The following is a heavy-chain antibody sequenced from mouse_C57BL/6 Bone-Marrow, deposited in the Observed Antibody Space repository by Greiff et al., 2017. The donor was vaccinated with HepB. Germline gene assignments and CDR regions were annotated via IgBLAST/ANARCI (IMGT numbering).Heavy chain of an antibody. V-gene: IGHV5-6*01. Sequence: EVMLVESGGDLVKPGGSLKLSCAASGFTFSSYGMSWVRQTPDKRLEWVATISSGGSYTYYPDSVKGRFTISRDNAKNTPYLQMSSLKSEDTAMYYCARLYYGNLYWGQGTLVTVSA. CDR3: ARLYYGNLY. D-gene: IGHD2-1*01. J-gene: IGHJ3*01. CDR2: ISSGGSYT. CDR1: GFTFSSYG.